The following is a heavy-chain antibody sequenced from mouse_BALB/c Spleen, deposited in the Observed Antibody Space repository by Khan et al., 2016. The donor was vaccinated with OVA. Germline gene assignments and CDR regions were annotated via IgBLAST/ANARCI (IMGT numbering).Heavy chain of an antibody. CDR3: GRSCYGSCAC. V-gene: IGHV1S29*02. CDR1: GYTFTDYN. J-gene: IGHJ3*01. Sequence: IQLVQSGPEVVKPGASVKISCKASGYTFTDYNVDWVKQSHGKSLEWIGYFFPNSGGSGSNQKFKTKATLTVDISSSTTYMDLRNLTSEDSAVYFWGRSCYGSCACWVQGTLVTVSA. D-gene: IGHD1-2*01. CDR2: FFPNSGGS.